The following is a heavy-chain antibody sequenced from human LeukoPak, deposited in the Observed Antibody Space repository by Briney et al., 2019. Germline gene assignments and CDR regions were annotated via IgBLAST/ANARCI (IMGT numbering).Heavy chain of an antibody. CDR2: IWYDGSNK. CDR1: GFTFSSYG. Sequence: GGSLRLSCAASGFTFSSYGMHWVRQAPGKGLEWVAVIWYDGSNKYYADSVKGRFTISRDNAKNTLYLQMNSLRAEDTAVYYCTRESRVSFDPWGQGTLVTVSS. CDR3: TRESRVSFDP. V-gene: IGHV3-33*01. J-gene: IGHJ5*02.